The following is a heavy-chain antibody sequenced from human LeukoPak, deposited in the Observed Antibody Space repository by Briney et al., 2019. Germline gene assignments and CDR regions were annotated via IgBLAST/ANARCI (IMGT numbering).Heavy chain of an antibody. CDR3: VKSNYYYDSSGYYSYRYFDY. D-gene: IGHD3-22*01. Sequence: GGSLRLSCAASGFTFSSFSMSWVRQAPGKGLEYFSVISSNGGGTYYADSVKGRFTISRDNSKNTLYLQMSSLRAEDTAVYYCVKSNYYYDSSGYYSYRYFDYWGQGILVTVSS. CDR1: GFTFSSFS. J-gene: IGHJ4*02. CDR2: ISSNGGGT. V-gene: IGHV3-64D*09.